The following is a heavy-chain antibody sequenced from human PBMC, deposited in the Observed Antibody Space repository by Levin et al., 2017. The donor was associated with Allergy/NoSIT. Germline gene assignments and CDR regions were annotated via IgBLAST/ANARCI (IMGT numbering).Heavy chain of an antibody. Sequence: SCAASGFTFSSYGMHWVRQAPGKGLEWVAVISYDGSNKYYADSVKGRFTISRDNSKNTLYLQMNSLRAEDTAVYYCANSHYEIYSYGPLGDIDYWGQGTLVTVSS. J-gene: IGHJ4*02. D-gene: IGHD5-18*01. CDR3: ANSHYEIYSYGPLGDIDY. V-gene: IGHV3-30*18. CDR1: GFTFSSYG. CDR2: ISYDGSNK.